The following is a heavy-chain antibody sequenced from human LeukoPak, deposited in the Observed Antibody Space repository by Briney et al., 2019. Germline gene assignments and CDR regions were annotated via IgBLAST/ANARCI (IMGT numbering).Heavy chain of an antibody. J-gene: IGHJ3*01. D-gene: IGHD4-17*01. CDR1: GFTFSSYV. CDR2: ISGSGGST. V-gene: IGHV3-23*01. Sequence: GGSLRLSCAASGFTFSSYVMSWVRQAPGKGLEWVSTISGSGGSTYYADSVKGRFTISRDNFKKTLHLEMDSLRAEDTGVYYCAKSDYGDYDAFDVWGQGTMVTVSS. CDR3: AKSDYGDYDAFDV.